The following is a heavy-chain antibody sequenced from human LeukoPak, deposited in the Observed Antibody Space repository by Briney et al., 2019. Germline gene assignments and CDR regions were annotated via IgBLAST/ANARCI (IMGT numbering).Heavy chain of an antibody. J-gene: IGHJ4*02. V-gene: IGHV4-38-2*01. D-gene: IGHD4-17*01. CDR1: GYSINSAFY. CDR2: LHHSGTT. CDR3: ARLSLTPGVDY. Sequence: SETLSLTCAVSGYSINSAFYWGWIRQPPGKGLEWIGSLHHSGTTNYNPSLKSRVTISVDTSKNHFSLKLSSVTAADTAVYFCARLSLTPGVDYWGQGTLVTVSS.